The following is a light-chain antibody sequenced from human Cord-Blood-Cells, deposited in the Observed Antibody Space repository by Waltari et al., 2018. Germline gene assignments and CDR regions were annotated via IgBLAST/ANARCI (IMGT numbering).Light chain of an antibody. J-gene: IGKJ5*01. CDR1: QSIISY. CDR3: QQSYSTPPIT. Sequence: DIQMTQSPSSLSASVGNRVTITCRASQSIISYLNWYQTTPRKAPKLLIYAASSLQSGVPSRFSGSGSGTDFTLTISSLQPEDFATYYCQQSYSTPPITFGQGTRLEIK. V-gene: IGKV1-39*01. CDR2: AAS.